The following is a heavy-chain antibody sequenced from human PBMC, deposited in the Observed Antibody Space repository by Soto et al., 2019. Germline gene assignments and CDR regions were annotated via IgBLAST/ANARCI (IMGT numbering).Heavy chain of an antibody. CDR1: GGSFSGYY. V-gene: IGHV4-34*01. J-gene: IGHJ4*02. CDR2: INHSGST. CDR3: ARGEYGDYVSDY. D-gene: IGHD4-17*01. Sequence: SETLSLTCAVYGGSFSGYYWSWIRQPPGKGLEWIGEINHSGSTNYNPSLKSRVTISVDTSKNQFSLKLSSVTAADTAVYYCARGEYGDYVSDYWGQGTLVTVSS.